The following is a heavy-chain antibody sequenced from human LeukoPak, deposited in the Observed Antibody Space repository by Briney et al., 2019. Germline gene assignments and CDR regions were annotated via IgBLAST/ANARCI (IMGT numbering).Heavy chain of an antibody. J-gene: IGHJ4*02. V-gene: IGHV3-21*01. Sequence: GGSLRLSCAASGFTFSNYAMTWVRQAPGKGLEWVSSISSSSGYMYYADSVKGRFTISRDNAKNSLYLQMNSLRAEDTAVYYCARGSEWEPLYYFDYWGQGTLVTVSS. CDR1: GFTFSNYA. CDR3: ARGSEWEPLYYFDY. D-gene: IGHD1-26*01. CDR2: ISSSSGYM.